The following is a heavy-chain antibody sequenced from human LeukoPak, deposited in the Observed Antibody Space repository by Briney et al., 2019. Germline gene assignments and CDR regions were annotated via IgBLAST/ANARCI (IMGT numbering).Heavy chain of an antibody. Sequence: SETLSLTCAVSGYSISSGYYWSWIRQPAGKGLEWIGRIYTSGSTNYNPSLKSRVTISVDTSKNQFSLKLSSVTAADTAVYYCAREVDSSSWYEINLGYYFDYWGQGTLVTVSS. V-gene: IGHV4-61*02. CDR3: AREVDSSSWYEINLGYYFDY. CDR2: IYTSGST. J-gene: IGHJ4*02. CDR1: GYSISSGYY. D-gene: IGHD6-13*01.